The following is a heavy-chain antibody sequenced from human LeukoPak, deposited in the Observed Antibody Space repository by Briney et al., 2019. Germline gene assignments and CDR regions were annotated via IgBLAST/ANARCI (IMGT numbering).Heavy chain of an antibody. CDR1: GGSISSYY. CDR2: IYTSGST. CDR3: ARDRGYYGSGSIDY. D-gene: IGHD3-10*01. Sequence: PSETLSLSCTDSGGSISSYYWSWIRQPAGKGLEWIGRIYTSGSTNYNPSLKSRVTMSVDTSKNQFSLKLSSVTAADTAVYYCARDRGYYGSGSIDYWGQGTLVTVSS. J-gene: IGHJ4*02. V-gene: IGHV4-4*07.